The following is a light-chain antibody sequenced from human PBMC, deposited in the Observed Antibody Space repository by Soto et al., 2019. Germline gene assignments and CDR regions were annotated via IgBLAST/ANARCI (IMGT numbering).Light chain of an antibody. CDR1: QSVRSSY. CDR2: GAS. CDR3: QQYGGSPLYT. J-gene: IGKJ2*01. V-gene: IGKV3-20*01. Sequence: EIVLTQSPGTLSLSPGERATLSCRASQSVRSSYLAWYQQKPGQAPRHLIYGASSRATGIPDRFSGSGSGTDFTLTISRLEPEDFAVYYCQQYGGSPLYTFGQGTKLEIK.